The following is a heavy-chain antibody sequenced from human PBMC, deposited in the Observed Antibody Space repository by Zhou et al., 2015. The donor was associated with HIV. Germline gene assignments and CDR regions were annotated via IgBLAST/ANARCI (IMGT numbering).Heavy chain of an antibody. Sequence: QVQLVQSGAEVKKPGSSVKVSCKASGGTFSSYAISWVRQAPGQGLEWMGGIIPIFGTANYAQKFQGRVTITADESTSTAYMELSSLRSEDTAVYYCARHNYDFWSGPPNYYYMDVWGKGTTVTVSS. CDR3: ARHNYDFWSGPPNYYYMDV. V-gene: IGHV1-69*01. J-gene: IGHJ6*03. CDR2: IIPIFGTA. CDR1: GGTFSSYA. D-gene: IGHD3-3*01.